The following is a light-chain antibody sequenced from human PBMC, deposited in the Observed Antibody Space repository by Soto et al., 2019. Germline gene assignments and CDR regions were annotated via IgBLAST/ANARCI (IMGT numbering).Light chain of an antibody. J-gene: IGLJ1*01. CDR3: SSYTSSSTLEGV. V-gene: IGLV2-14*01. CDR1: SSDVGGYNY. Sequence: QSALTQPASVSGSPGQSSTISCTGTSSDVGGYNYVSWYQQHPGKAPKLMIYDVSNRPSGVSNRFSGSKSGNTASLTISGLQAEDEADYYCSSYTSSSTLEGVFGTGTKLTVL. CDR2: DVS.